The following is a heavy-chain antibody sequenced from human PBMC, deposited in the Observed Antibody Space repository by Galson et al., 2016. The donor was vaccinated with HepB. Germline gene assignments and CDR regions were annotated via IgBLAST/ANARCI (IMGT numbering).Heavy chain of an antibody. CDR2: IQTTGST. D-gene: IGHD4-17*01. Sequence: SETLSLTCTISGVSVTEYYWSWIRQSAGKGLEWIGRIQTTGSTNYNPSLKSRVFMSIDTSGNQFSLKLRSVTAADTARYYCTRDTIYGDSHWYFGLWGRGTHVTVSS. J-gene: IGHJ2*01. CDR3: TRDTIYGDSHWYFGL. V-gene: IGHV4-4*07. CDR1: GVSVTEYY.